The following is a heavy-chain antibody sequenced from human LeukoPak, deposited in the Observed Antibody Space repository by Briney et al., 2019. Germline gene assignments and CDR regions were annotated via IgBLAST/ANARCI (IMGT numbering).Heavy chain of an antibody. CDR1: GGSISSYY. CDR2: IYYSGST. V-gene: IGHV4-59*01. CDR3: ARYRAVAGTEDY. Sequence: PSETLSLTCTVSGGSISSYYWSWIRQPPGKGLEWIGYIYYSGSTNYNPSLKSRVTISVDTSKNQFSLKLSSVTAADTAVYYCARYRAVAGTEDYWGQGTLVTVSS. J-gene: IGHJ4*02. D-gene: IGHD6-19*01.